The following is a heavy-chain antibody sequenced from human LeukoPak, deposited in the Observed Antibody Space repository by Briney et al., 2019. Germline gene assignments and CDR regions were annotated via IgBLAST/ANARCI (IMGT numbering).Heavy chain of an antibody. CDR2: ISYDGSNK. CDR1: GFTFSSYA. CDR3: ARDAKRGDYFNFDY. D-gene: IGHD3-22*01. J-gene: IGHJ4*02. V-gene: IGHV3-30*04. Sequence: GRSLRLSCAASGFTFSSYAMHWVRQAPGKGLEWVAVISYDGSNKYYADSVKGRFTISRDNSKNTLYLQMNSLRAEDTAVYYCARDAKRGDYFNFDYWGQGTLVTVSS.